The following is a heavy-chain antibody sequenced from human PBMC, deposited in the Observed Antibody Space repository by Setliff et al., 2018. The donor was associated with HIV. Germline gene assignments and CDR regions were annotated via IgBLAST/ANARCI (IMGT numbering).Heavy chain of an antibody. CDR1: GGSISSYY. Sequence: SETLSLTCTASGGSISSYYWSWIRQPPGKGLEWIGFVFYSGDTSYNPSLKRRVTISVDTSRNQIPLKLRSVTAADTAVYYCARGWLQFGWFDPWGQGTLVTVSS. D-gene: IGHD5-12*01. CDR3: ARGWLQFGWFDP. CDR2: VFYSGDT. V-gene: IGHV4-59*01. J-gene: IGHJ5*02.